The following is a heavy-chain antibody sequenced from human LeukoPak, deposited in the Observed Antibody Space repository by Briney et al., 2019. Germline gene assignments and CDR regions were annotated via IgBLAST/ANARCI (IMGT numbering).Heavy chain of an antibody. CDR1: GFTFSSYA. Sequence: GGSLRLSCAASGFTFSSYAMSWVRQAPGKGLEWVSTISGSGGSTYSTDSVKGRFTISRDNSKSTLYLQMNSLRVEDTAIYYCAKGGPQFFDYWGQGTLVTVSS. CDR2: ISGSGGST. V-gene: IGHV3-23*01. D-gene: IGHD5-24*01. CDR3: AKGGPQFFDY. J-gene: IGHJ4*02.